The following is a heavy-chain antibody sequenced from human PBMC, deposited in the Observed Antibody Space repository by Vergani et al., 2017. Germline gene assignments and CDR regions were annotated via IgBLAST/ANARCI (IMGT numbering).Heavy chain of an antibody. CDR3: ARVDIAAAGTPVCMDV. CDR1: GFTFSSYS. J-gene: IGHJ6*02. V-gene: IGHV3-48*02. D-gene: IGHD6-13*01. Sequence: EVQLVESGGGLVQPGGSLRLSCAASGFTFSSYSMNWVRQAPGKGLEWASYISSSSSTIYYADSVKGRFTIARDNANNSLYLQMNSLRDEDTAVYYCARVDIAAAGTPVCMDVWGQGTTVTVSS. CDR2: ISSSSSTI.